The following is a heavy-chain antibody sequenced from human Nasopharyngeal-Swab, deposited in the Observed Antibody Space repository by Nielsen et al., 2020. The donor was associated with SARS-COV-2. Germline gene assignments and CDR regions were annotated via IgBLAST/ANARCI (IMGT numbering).Heavy chain of an antibody. Sequence: GGSLRLSCAASGFTFSSYSMNWVRQAPGKGLEWVSSISSSSSYIYYADSVKGRFTISRDNAKNSLYLQMNSLRAEDTAVYYCARDREFGELWGYGGQGTLVTVSS. CDR1: GFTFSSYS. CDR3: ARDREFGELWGY. CDR2: ISSSSSYI. V-gene: IGHV3-21*01. D-gene: IGHD3-10*01. J-gene: IGHJ4*02.